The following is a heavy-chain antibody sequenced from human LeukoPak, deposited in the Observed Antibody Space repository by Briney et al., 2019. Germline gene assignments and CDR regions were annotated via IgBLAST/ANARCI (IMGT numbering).Heavy chain of an antibody. D-gene: IGHD7-27*01. CDR2: IYYNGST. CDR3: VRYGDGSRVPGAFDI. CDR1: GGSISTYY. V-gene: IGHV4-59*01. Sequence: ASEALSLTCSVSGGSISTYYWSWIRQPPGKGLEWIGYIYYNGSTNYNPSLKSRATISVDTSKNQFSLKLSSVTAADTAVYYCVRYGDGSRVPGAFDIWGQGTMVTVSS. J-gene: IGHJ3*02.